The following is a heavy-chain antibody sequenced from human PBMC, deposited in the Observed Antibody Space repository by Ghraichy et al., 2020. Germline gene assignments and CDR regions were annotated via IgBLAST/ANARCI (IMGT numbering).Heavy chain of an antibody. J-gene: IGHJ4*02. D-gene: IGHD1-26*01. Sequence: GGSLRLSCAASGFTFSNYNMNWVRQAPGKGLEWVSYISYGSTTIYYADSLKGRFTISRDNAKNSLYLQINRLRAEDTAVYFCARESPSGFDHWGRGTLVTVSS. CDR2: ISYGSTTI. CDR3: ARESPSGFDH. V-gene: IGHV3-48*01. CDR1: GFTFSNYN.